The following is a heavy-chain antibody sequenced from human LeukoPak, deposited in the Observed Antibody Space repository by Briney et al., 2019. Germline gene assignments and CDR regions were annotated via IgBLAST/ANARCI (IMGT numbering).Heavy chain of an antibody. CDR2: ISYDGSNK. V-gene: IGHV3-30*18. Sequence: GGSLRLSCAASGFTFSSYWMTWVRQAPGKGLEWVAVISYDGSNKYYADSVKGRFTISRDNSKNTLYLQMNSLRAEDTAVYYCAKGGGYFDYWGQGTLVTVSS. CDR3: AKGGGYFDY. D-gene: IGHD3-16*01. CDR1: GFTFSSYW. J-gene: IGHJ4*02.